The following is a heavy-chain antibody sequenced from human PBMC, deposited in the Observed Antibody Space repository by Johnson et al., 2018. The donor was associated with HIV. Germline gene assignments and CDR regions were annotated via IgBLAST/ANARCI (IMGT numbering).Heavy chain of an antibody. CDR1: GFIFDDYG. CDR2: INWNGGST. CDR3: ARELSGDAFDI. Sequence: VQLVESGGGLVQPGRSLRLSCTTSGFIFDDYGMSWVRQAPGKGLEWVSGINWNGGSTGYADSVKGRFTISRDNAKNSLYLQMNSLRAEDTALYYCARELSGDAFDIWGQGTMVTVSS. J-gene: IGHJ3*02. V-gene: IGHV3-20*04. D-gene: IGHD1-26*01.